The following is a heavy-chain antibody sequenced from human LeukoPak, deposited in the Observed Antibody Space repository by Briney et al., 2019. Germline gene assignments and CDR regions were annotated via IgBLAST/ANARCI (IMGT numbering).Heavy chain of an antibody. CDR3: ARGDARGYSYGHFHFDH. J-gene: IGHJ4*01. D-gene: IGHD5-18*01. CDR2: IYYSGST. V-gene: IGHV4-59*01. CDR1: GGSISSYY. Sequence: SETLSLTCTVSGGSISSYYWSWIRQPPGKGLEWIGYIYYSGSTNYNPSLKSRVTGSVDTSKNQFSLKLSSVTAADTAVYYCARGDARGYSYGHFHFDHWGHGTLVTVSS.